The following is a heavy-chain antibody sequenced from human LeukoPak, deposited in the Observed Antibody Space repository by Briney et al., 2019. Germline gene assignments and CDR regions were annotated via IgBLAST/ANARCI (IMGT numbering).Heavy chain of an antibody. D-gene: IGHD1-14*01. J-gene: IGHJ4*02. CDR3: ARDTGARLSYYDY. CDR2: IYTSGST. V-gene: IGHV4-61*02. Sequence: SETLSLTCTVSGGSISSGSYYWSWIRQPAGKGLEWIGRIYTSGSTNYNPSLKSRVTMSVDTSKNQFSLKLSSVTAADTAVYYCARDTGARLSYYDYWGQGTLVTVSS. CDR1: GGSISSGSYY.